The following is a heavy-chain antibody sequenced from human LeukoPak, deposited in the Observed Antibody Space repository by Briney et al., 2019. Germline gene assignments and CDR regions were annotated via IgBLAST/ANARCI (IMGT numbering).Heavy chain of an antibody. V-gene: IGHV4-61*02. J-gene: IGHJ4*02. Sequence: SQTLSLTCTVSGGSISSGSYYWSWIRQPAGKGLEWIGRIYTSGSTNYNPSLKSRVTISVDTSKNQFSLKLSSVTAADTAVYYCARESPSQYYYDSSGYYGSFDYWGQGTLVTVSS. CDR3: ARESPSQYYYDSSGYYGSFDY. D-gene: IGHD3-22*01. CDR2: IYTSGST. CDR1: GGSISSGSYY.